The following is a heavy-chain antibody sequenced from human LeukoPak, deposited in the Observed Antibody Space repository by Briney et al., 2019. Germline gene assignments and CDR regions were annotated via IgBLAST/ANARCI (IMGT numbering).Heavy chain of an antibody. Sequence: SETLSLTCTVSGDSFSSGSYYWSWIRQPPGNGLEWIGYIYDSGSTKYNPSLKSRVIISIDTSKNQFSLKLSSVTAADTAVYYCSRFRVRGSYYFDYWGQGTLVTVSS. V-gene: IGHV4-61*01. CDR3: SRFRVRGSYYFDY. J-gene: IGHJ4*02. CDR1: GDSFSSGSYY. CDR2: IYDSGST. D-gene: IGHD2-21*01.